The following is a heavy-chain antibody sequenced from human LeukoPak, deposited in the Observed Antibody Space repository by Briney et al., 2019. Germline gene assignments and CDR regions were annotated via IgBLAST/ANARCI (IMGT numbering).Heavy chain of an antibody. Sequence: PGGSLRLSCAASGFTFSSYGMSCVRQAPGKGLEWIGEINHSGSTSYNPSLKSRVTISVDTSKKQFSLKLSSVTAADTAVYYCARGYSNYKSPKRNWFDPWGQGTLVTVSS. CDR3: ARGYSNYKSPKRNWFDP. V-gene: IGHV4-34*01. J-gene: IGHJ5*02. CDR1: GFTFSSYG. CDR2: INHSGST. D-gene: IGHD4-11*01.